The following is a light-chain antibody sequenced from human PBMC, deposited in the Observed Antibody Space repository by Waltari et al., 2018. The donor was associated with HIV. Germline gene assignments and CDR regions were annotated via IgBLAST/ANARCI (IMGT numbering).Light chain of an antibody. CDR3: SSYTNNNTLI. CDR1: SNDIFNYNY. V-gene: IGLV2-14*03. J-gene: IGLJ2*01. Sequence: QSALTQPASVSGSPGQSGTISCTRGSNDIFNYNYVAWYQQHPAKAPKLINYVVTRPPSAGSNLSSASASGNAAPLSITGLHADDEADYYCSSYTNNNTLIVGGGTKLTVL. CDR2: VVT.